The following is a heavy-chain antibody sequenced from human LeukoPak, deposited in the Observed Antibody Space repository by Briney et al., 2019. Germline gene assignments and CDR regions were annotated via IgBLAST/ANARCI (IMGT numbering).Heavy chain of an antibody. V-gene: IGHV1-69*13. Sequence: ASVKVSCKASGGTFSSYAISWVRQAPGRGLEWMGGIIPIFGTANYAQKFQGRVTITADESTSTAYMELSGLRSEDTAVYYCARSGSYYVVWLAIDAFDIWGQGTMVTVSS. J-gene: IGHJ3*02. CDR3: ARSGSYYVVWLAIDAFDI. D-gene: IGHD1-26*01. CDR1: GGTFSSYA. CDR2: IIPIFGTA.